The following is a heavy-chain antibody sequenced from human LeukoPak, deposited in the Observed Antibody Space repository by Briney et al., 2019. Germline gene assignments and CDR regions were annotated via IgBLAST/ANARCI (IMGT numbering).Heavy chain of an antibody. D-gene: IGHD4-17*01. Sequence: SETLSLTCNVSGGSISSYYWSWIRQSPGKGLEWIGYVYYSGSTTYNPSLKSRVTISVDTSKNHFSLKLSSVTAADTAVYYCARDFPMTTSYYYYGMDVWGQGTTVTVSS. J-gene: IGHJ6*02. CDR1: GGSISSYY. CDR3: ARDFPMTTSYYYYGMDV. CDR2: VYYSGST. V-gene: IGHV4-59*01.